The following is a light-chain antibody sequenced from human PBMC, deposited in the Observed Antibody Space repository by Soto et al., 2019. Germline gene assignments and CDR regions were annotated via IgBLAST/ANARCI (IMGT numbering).Light chain of an antibody. J-gene: IGKJ4*01. CDR2: GAS. Sequence: EIVLTQSPGTLSLSPGERATLSCRASQSVSSSYLAWYQQKPGQAPRLLIYGASSRATGIPDRFSGSGSGTDFTLTISRLEPVDFAVYYCQQYGSSPRVTFGGGTKVEIK. CDR3: QQYGSSPRVT. V-gene: IGKV3-20*01. CDR1: QSVSSSY.